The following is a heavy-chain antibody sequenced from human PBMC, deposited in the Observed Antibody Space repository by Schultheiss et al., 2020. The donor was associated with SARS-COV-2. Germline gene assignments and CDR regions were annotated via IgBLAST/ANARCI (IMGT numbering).Heavy chain of an antibody. J-gene: IGHJ6*02. CDR3: ARFRGGYDPPSEYYGMDV. V-gene: IGHV1-18*01. CDR1: GYTFTSYG. D-gene: IGHD5-24*01. Sequence: ASVKVSCKASGYTFTSYGISWVRQAPGQGLEWMGWISAYNGNTNYAQKLQGRVTMTTDTSTSTAYMELRSLRSDDTAVYYCARFRGGYDPPSEYYGMDVWGQGTTVTVSS. CDR2: ISAYNGNT.